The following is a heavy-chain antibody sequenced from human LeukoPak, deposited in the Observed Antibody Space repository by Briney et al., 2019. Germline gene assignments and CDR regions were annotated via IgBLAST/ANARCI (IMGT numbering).Heavy chain of an antibody. J-gene: IGHJ4*02. D-gene: IGHD4-17*01. V-gene: IGHV4-59*01. CDR1: GGSISSYY. Sequence: SETLSLTCTVPGGSISSYYWSWIRQPPGKGLEWIGYIYYSGSTNYNPSLKSRVTISVDTSKDQFSLKLSSVSAADTAVYYCARATTVYTNFLDYWGQGTLVTVSS. CDR3: ARATTVYTNFLDY. CDR2: IYYSGST.